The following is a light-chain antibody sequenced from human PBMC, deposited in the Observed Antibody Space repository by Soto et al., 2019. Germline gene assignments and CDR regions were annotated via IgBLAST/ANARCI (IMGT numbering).Light chain of an antibody. J-gene: IGKJ2*01. V-gene: IGKV1-39*01. CDR1: QSITTH. CDR3: QQSYSTPTPPT. CDR2: AAS. Sequence: DIQMTQSPSSLSASVGDRVTMTCRASQSITTHVNWYQQKPGKAPKLLIYAASILQSGVPSRFSGSGSGTDCTLTISSIQPEDFATYFCQQSYSTPTPPTFGQGNKLEIK.